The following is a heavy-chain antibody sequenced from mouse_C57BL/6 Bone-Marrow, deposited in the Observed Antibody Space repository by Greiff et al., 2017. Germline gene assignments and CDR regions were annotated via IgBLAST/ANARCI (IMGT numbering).Heavy chain of an antibody. Sequence: EVQGVESGEGLVKPGGSLKLSCAASGFTFSSYAMSWVRQTPEKRLEWVAYISSGGDYIYYADTVKGRFTISRDNARNTLYLQMSSLKSEDTAMYYCTRDSDYDSPYYAMDYWGQGTSVTVSS. CDR3: TRDSDYDSPYYAMDY. V-gene: IGHV5-9-1*02. D-gene: IGHD2-4*01. CDR2: ISSGGDYI. CDR1: GFTFSSYA. J-gene: IGHJ4*01.